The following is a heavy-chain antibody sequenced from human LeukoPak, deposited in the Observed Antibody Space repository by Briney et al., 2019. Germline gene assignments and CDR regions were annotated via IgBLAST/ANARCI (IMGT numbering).Heavy chain of an antibody. CDR3: ARRAVAGTFDY. CDR2: ISSTTSTI. Sequence: PGGSLRLSCAASGFTFSSYTINWVRQAPGKGLEWVSYISSTTSTIYYADSVKGRFTISRDNAKNTLYLQMNSLRAEDTAVYYCARRAVAGTFDYWGQGTLVTVSS. CDR1: GFTFSSYT. V-gene: IGHV3-48*04. D-gene: IGHD6-19*01. J-gene: IGHJ4*02.